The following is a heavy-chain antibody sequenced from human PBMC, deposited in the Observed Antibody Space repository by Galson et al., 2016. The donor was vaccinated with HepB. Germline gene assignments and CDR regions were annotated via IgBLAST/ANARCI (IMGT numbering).Heavy chain of an antibody. CDR3: ANERGNYVDL. CDR1: GFAFEEYT. Sequence: SLRLSCAASGFAFEEYTMHWVRQVPGKGLEWVSLITLNGGYTYDADSVKGRSTISRDNSKNSLYLQMNSLRPEDTALYYCANERGNYVDLWGPGSLVTVSS. J-gene: IGHJ5*02. CDR2: ITLNGGYT. D-gene: IGHD3-16*01. V-gene: IGHV3-43*01.